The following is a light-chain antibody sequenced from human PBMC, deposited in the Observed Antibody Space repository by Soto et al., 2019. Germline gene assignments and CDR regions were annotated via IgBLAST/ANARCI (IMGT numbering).Light chain of an antibody. Sequence: DIQMTQSPSSLSASIGDRVTITCRASQGIRNYLAWYQQKPGKVPKLLIHAATTLQSGVPSRFSGSGSGTDFTLTIGSLQPEDVATYFCQKYDSAPLTFGGGTKVEL. CDR1: QGIRNY. CDR3: QKYDSAPLT. CDR2: AAT. J-gene: IGKJ4*01. V-gene: IGKV1-27*01.